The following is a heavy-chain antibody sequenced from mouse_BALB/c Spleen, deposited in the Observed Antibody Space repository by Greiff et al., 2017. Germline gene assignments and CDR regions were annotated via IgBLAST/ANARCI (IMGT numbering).Heavy chain of an antibody. J-gene: IGHJ2*01. V-gene: IGHV14-4*02. Sequence: EVQLQQSGAELVRSGASVKLSCTASGFNIKDYYMHWVKQRPEQGLEWIGWIDPENGDTEYAPKFQGKATMTADTSSNTAYLQLSSLTSEDTAVYYCNAEAGFDYWGQGTTLTVSS. CDR1: GFNIKDYY. CDR2: IDPENGDT. CDR3: NAEAGFDY.